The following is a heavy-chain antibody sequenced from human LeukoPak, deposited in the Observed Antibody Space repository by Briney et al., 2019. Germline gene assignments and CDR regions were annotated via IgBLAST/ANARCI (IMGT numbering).Heavy chain of an antibody. CDR3: ARASPQYYDFWSGYYPLGHYYYMDV. Sequence: SETLSLTCTVSGGSISSYYWSWIRQPPGKGLEWIGYIYYSGNTNYNPSLKSRVTISVDTSKNQFSLKLSSVTAADTAVYYCARASPQYYDFWSGYYPLGHYYYMDVWGKGTTVTVSS. V-gene: IGHV4-59*01. D-gene: IGHD3-3*01. CDR1: GGSISSYY. CDR2: IYYSGNT. J-gene: IGHJ6*03.